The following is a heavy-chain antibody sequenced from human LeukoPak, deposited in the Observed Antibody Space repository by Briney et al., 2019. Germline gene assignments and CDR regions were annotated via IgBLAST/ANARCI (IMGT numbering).Heavy chain of an antibody. D-gene: IGHD5-18*01. Sequence: PSETLSLTCTVSGGSISSYYWSWIRQPPGKGLEWIGYIYYSGSTNYNPSLKSRVTISVDTSKNQFSLKLSSVTAADTAVYYCAREIRGHTYGHDAFDIWGQGTMVTVSS. CDR3: AREIRGHTYGHDAFDI. CDR1: GGSISSYY. J-gene: IGHJ3*02. CDR2: IYYSGST. V-gene: IGHV4-59*12.